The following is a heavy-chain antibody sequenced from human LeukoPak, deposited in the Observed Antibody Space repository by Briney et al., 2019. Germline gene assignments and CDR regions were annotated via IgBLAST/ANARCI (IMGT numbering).Heavy chain of an antibody. V-gene: IGHV4-39*01. CDR2: IYYSGST. J-gene: IGHJ4*02. Sequence: ASQTLSLTCTVSGGSISSSSYYWGWIRQPPGKGLEWIGSIYYSGSTYYNPSLKSRVTISVDTSKNQFSLKLSSVTAADTAVYYCAGIAEKTNFDYWGQGTLVTVSS. CDR1: GGSISSSSYY. CDR3: AGIAEKTNFDY. D-gene: IGHD6-13*01.